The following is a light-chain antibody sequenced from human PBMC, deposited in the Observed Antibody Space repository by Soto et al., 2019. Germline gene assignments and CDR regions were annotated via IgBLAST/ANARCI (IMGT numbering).Light chain of an antibody. V-gene: IGLV2-14*01. J-gene: IGLJ2*01. CDR3: SSYTSASTPLV. CDR1: GSDVGGYNY. Sequence: QSALTQPASGAGSPGQSITISCTGTGSDVGGYNYVSWYQQHPGKAPKVMIYDVSNRPSGVSNRFSGSKSGNTASLTISGLQAEDEADYYCSSYTSASTPLVFGGGTQLTVL. CDR2: DVS.